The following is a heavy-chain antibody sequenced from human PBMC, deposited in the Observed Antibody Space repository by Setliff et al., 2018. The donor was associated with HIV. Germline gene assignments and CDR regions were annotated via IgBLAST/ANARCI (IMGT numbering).Heavy chain of an antibody. D-gene: IGHD2-15*01. CDR1: GFTFSTYS. Sequence: PGGSLRLSCAASGFTFSTYSMNWVRLAPGKGLEWVADISSDGSVINYAESVKGRFTISRDNGKNSVYLQMNSLRAEDTAIYYCARDGSRQRPSGMADWGQGTKVTVSS. CDR3: ARDGSRQRPSGMAD. J-gene: IGHJ4*02. V-gene: IGHV3-48*01. CDR2: ISSDGSVI.